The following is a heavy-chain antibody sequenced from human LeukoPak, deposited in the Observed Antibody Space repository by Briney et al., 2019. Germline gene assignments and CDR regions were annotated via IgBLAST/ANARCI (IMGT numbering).Heavy chain of an antibody. Sequence: SETLSLACTVSGGSISSRSYCWGWIRQPPGKGLEWIGSICYSGSTYYTPSLKSRVTISVDTSKNQFSLRLTSVTAAGTAVYYCARDRWDYGSGTYSHFDYWGQGTLVTVSS. J-gene: IGHJ4*02. CDR2: ICYSGST. D-gene: IGHD3-10*01. CDR3: ARDRWDYGSGTYSHFDY. CDR1: GGSISSRSYC. V-gene: IGHV4-39*07.